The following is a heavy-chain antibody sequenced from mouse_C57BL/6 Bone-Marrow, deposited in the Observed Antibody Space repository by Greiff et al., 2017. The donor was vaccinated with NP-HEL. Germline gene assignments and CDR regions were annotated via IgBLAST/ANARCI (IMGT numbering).Heavy chain of an antibody. Sequence: VQLQQPGAELVKPGASVKLSCKASGYTFTSYWMHWVKQRPGQGLEWIGMIHPNSGSTNYNEKFKSKATLTVDKSSSTAYMQLSSLTSEDSAVYYCARVPGSAWFAYWGQGTLVTVSA. CDR2: IHPNSGST. D-gene: IGHD1-3*01. J-gene: IGHJ3*01. CDR1: GYTFTSYW. CDR3: ARVPGSAWFAY. V-gene: IGHV1-64*01.